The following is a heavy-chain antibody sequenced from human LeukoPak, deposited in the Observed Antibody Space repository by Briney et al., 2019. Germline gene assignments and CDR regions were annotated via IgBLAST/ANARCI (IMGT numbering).Heavy chain of an antibody. CDR1: GGSISSSSYY. D-gene: IGHD6-19*01. CDR3: AREDSSGWPFDY. V-gene: IGHV4-39*07. Sequence: SETLSLTCTVSGGSISSSSYYWGWIRQPPGKGLEWIGSIYYSGSTYYNPSLKSRVTISVDTSKNQFSLKLSSVTAADTAVYYCAREDSSGWPFDYWGQGTLVTVSS. CDR2: IYYSGST. J-gene: IGHJ4*02.